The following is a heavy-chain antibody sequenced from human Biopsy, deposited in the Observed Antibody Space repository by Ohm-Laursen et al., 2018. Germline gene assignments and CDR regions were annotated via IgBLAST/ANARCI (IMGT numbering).Heavy chain of an antibody. CDR2: ISYSGNT. CDR3: ATTTMDTSGWYGNYFDS. V-gene: IGHV4-59*08. D-gene: IGHD6-19*01. CDR1: GGSISSYY. J-gene: IGHJ4*02. Sequence: SDTLSLACNVSGGSISSYYWSWIRQPPGKGLEWIGYISYSGNTNYNPSLKSRVTMSVDTSKNQFSLKVYSVTAADTAIYYCATTTMDTSGWYGNYFDSWGQGALVTVSS.